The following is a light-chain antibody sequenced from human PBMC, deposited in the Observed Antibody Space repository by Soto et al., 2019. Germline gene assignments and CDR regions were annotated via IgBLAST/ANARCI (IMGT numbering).Light chain of an antibody. CDR3: QQSYSTRLT. CDR2: AAS. J-gene: IGKJ1*01. CDR1: QSISRY. Sequence: DIQMTQSPSSLSASVGDRVTITCRASQSISRYLNWYQHKPGKAPKVLIYAASTLQSGVPSRFSGSGSGTEFTLTISSLQPEDFATYYCQQSYSTRLTFGQGTKVEIK. V-gene: IGKV1-39*01.